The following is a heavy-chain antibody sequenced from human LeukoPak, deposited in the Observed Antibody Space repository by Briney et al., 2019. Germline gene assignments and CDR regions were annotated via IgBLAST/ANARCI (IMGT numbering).Heavy chain of an antibody. CDR2: ISYDGSNK. Sequence: GGSLRLSCAASGFTFSSYGMHWVRQAPGKGLEWVAVISYDGSNKYYADSVKGRFTISRDNSKNTLYLQMNSLRAEDTAVYYCARVGSHGDYFDYWGQGTLVTVSS. CDR3: ARVGSHGDYFDY. V-gene: IGHV3-30*03. D-gene: IGHD1-26*01. J-gene: IGHJ4*02. CDR1: GFTFSSYG.